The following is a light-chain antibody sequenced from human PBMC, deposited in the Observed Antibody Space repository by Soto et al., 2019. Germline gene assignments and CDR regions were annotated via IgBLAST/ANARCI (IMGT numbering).Light chain of an antibody. V-gene: IGKV3-20*01. CDR2: HVS. CDR3: QQYGTSPLT. CDR1: QSVSSTS. J-gene: IGKJ4*01. Sequence: DIVLTQSPGTLYLSPGERAILSCRASQSVSSTSLAWYQQRPGQAPRLLIYHVSSRANGIPDRVSGSGSGTDFTLTISTLEPEDFAVYYCQQYGTSPLTFGGGTRVEI.